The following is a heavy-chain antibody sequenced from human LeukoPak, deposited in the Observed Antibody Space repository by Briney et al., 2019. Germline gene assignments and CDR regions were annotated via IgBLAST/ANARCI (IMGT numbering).Heavy chain of an antibody. J-gene: IGHJ4*02. Sequence: GGSLRLSCAASGFTFSSYAMSWVRQAPGKGLEWVSAISGSGGSTYYADSVKGRFTISRDNSKNTLYLQMNSLRAEDTAVYYCAKCIAVAGTRGGRVFDYWGQGTLVTVSS. CDR1: GFTFSSYA. CDR3: AKCIAVAGTRGGRVFDY. V-gene: IGHV3-23*01. CDR2: ISGSGGST. D-gene: IGHD6-19*01.